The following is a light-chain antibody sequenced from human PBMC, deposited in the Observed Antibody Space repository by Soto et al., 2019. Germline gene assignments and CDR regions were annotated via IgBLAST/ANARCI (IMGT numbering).Light chain of an antibody. J-gene: IGKJ1*01. CDR2: DAS. CDR3: QQYNSYSVA. V-gene: IGKV1-13*02. CDR1: QGIDNY. Sequence: AIQLTQYPSSLSASVGDRVTITCRASQGIDNYLAWYQQKPGTAPKLLIYDASSLESGVPSRFSGSGSGTEFTLTISSLQPDDFATYCCQQYNSYSVAFGQGTKVEI.